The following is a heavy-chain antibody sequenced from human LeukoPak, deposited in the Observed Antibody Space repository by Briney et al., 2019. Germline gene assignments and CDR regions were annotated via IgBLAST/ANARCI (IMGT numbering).Heavy chain of an antibody. CDR3: ARGPRDPTEYCSRGTCSPTYEV. V-gene: IGHV3-48*03. Sequence: GGSLRLSCAASGFTFSDYEMNWVRQAPGKGLEWVSYISSSGRRIYYADSVKGRFTISRDNAENSLYLQMNSLRVDDTAIYYCARGPRDPTEYCSRGTCSPTYEVWGQGTLVTVSS. CDR2: ISSSGRRI. D-gene: IGHD2-15*01. CDR1: GFTFSDYE. J-gene: IGHJ4*02.